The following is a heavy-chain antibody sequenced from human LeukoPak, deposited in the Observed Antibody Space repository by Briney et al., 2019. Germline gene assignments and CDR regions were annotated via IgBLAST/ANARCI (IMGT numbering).Heavy chain of an antibody. CDR1: GGSFSGYY. V-gene: IGHV4-34*01. Sequence: SETLSLTCAVYGGSFSGYYWSWIRQPPGKGLEWIGEINHSGSTNYSPSLKSRVTISVDTSKNQFSLKLSSVTAADTAVYYCAREYSSSSRWNWFDPWGQGTLVTVSS. CDR2: INHSGST. J-gene: IGHJ5*02. D-gene: IGHD6-6*01. CDR3: AREYSSSSRWNWFDP.